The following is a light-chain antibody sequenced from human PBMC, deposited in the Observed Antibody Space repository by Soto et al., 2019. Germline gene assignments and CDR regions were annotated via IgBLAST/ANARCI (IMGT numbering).Light chain of an antibody. CDR1: SSDVGSYNL. CDR3: CSYASSSTYA. J-gene: IGLJ1*01. CDR2: EDT. V-gene: IGLV2-23*01. Sequence: QSALTQPASVSGSPGQSITISCTGTSSDVGSYNLVSWYQQHPGKAPKLMIYEDTKRPSGVSDRFSGSRSGNTASLTISGLQAEDEADYYCCSYASSSTYAFGTGTKVTVL.